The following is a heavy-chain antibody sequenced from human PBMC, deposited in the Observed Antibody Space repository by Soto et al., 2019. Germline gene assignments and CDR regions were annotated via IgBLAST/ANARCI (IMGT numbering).Heavy chain of an antibody. J-gene: IGHJ2*01. CDR1: GFTFDDFA. CDR3: AKDRRAMNWYFDL. Sequence: EVQLVESGGGLGQPGTSLRLSCAASGFTFDDFAMHWVRQAPGKGLEWVAGINWNSRSIDYAESVKGRFIISRDNAKKSIYLQLNNLRTEDTAFYYCAKDRRAMNWYFDLWGRGTLVVVSS. CDR2: INWNSRSI. V-gene: IGHV3-9*01.